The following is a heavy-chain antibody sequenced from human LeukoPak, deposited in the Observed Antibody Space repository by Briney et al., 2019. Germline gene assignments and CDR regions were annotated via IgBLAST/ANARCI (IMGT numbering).Heavy chain of an antibody. CDR1: GFTYSSYA. D-gene: IGHD3-10*01. CDR2: ISVSGGST. J-gene: IGHJ3*02. V-gene: IGHV3-23*01. Sequence: GGSLRLSCAASGFTYSSYAMSWVRQAPGKGLEWVSAISVSGGSTYYADSVKGRFTISRDNAKNSLYLQMNSPRAEDTALYYCARDTHYYGSGSPAFDIWGQGTMVTVSS. CDR3: ARDTHYYGSGSPAFDI.